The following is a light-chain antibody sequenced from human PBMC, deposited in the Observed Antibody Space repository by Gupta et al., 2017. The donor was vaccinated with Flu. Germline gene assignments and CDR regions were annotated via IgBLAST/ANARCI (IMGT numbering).Light chain of an antibody. CDR3: QQCYGNPFT. CDR1: QSISNL. J-gene: IGKJ3*01. V-gene: IGKV1-39*01. CDR2: SAS. Sequence: IQPNQPLSSLSASIGDRVTITCRASQSISNLLNWYQQKPGKAPKLLIYSASSLQSGVPSRFSGSGSGTDFTLTISSLQPEDFATYYCQQCYGNPFTFGPGTKVDIK.